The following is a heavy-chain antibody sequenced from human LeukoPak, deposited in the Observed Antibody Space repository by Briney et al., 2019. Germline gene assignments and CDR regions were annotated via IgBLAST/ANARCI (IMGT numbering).Heavy chain of an antibody. V-gene: IGHV3-23*01. CDR3: ARDGAAHCGGDCYSGAFDI. CDR2: ISGSGAFT. Sequence: GGSLRLSCAASGFTFSSYAMSWVRQAPGKGLEWVSDISGSGAFTYYADSVRGRFTISRDNAKNSLYLQMNSLRDEDTAVYYCARDGAAHCGGDCYSGAFDIWGQGTMVTVSS. J-gene: IGHJ3*02. CDR1: GFTFSSYA. D-gene: IGHD2-21*02.